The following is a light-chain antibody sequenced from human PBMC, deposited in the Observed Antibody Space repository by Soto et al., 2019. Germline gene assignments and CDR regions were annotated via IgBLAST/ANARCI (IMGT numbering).Light chain of an antibody. J-gene: IGLJ1*01. CDR3: QTWGTGIHYV. CDR1: SGHSSYA. V-gene: IGLV4-69*01. Sequence: QLVLTQSPSASASLGASVKLTCTLSSGHSSYAIAWHQQQPEKGPRHLMKLNSDGSHSKGDGIPDRFSGSSSGAERYLTISSVQSEDEADYYCQTWGTGIHYVFGTGTKLTVL. CDR2: LNSDGSH.